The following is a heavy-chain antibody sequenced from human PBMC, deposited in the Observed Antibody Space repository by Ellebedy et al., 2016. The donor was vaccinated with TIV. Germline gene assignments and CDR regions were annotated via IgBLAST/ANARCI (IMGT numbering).Heavy chain of an antibody. Sequence: ASVKVSCKASGGTFSSYAVSWVRQAPGQGLEWMGRIIPILSIANYAQKFQGRVSMTEDTSTDTAYMELSSLRPDDTAVYYCATDRGYTSMVFYGLGVWGQGTSVTVSS. CDR1: GGTFSSYA. J-gene: IGHJ6*02. CDR3: ATDRGYTSMVFYGLGV. V-gene: IGHV1-69*04. D-gene: IGHD5-18*01. CDR2: IIPILSIA.